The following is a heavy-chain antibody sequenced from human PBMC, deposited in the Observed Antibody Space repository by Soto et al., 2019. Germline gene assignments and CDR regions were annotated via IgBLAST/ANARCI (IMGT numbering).Heavy chain of an antibody. J-gene: IGHJ4*02. V-gene: IGHV1-18*04. CDR1: GYTFTSYG. CDR3: ARDLKGIVVVNPGEELWY. CDR2: ISAYNGNT. D-gene: IGHD3-22*01. Sequence: ASVKVSCKASGYTFTSYGISWVRQAPGQGLEWMGWISAYNGNTNYAQKLQGRVTMTTDTSTSTAYMELRSLRSDDTAVYYCARDLKGIVVVNPGEELWYWGQGTLVTVSS.